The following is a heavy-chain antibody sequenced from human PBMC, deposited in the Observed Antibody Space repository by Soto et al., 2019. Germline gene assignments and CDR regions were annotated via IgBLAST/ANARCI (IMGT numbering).Heavy chain of an antibody. V-gene: IGHV4-34*01. J-gene: IGHJ6*02. D-gene: IGHD6-13*01. Sequence: YWSWIRQPPGKGLEWIGEINHSGSTNYNPSLKSRVTISVDTSKNQFSLKLSSVTAADTAVYYCASENGIGVAAATSGHGMDPWGQGTTVTVSS. CDR1: Y. CDR2: INHSGST. CDR3: ASENGIGVAAATSGHGMDP.